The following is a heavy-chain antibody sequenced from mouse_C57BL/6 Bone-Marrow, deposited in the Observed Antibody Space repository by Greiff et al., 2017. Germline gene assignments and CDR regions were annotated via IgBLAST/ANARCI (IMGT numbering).Heavy chain of an antibody. J-gene: IGHJ2*01. CDR1: GFTFSSYG. CDR3: ARQGSYDGYDGD. D-gene: IGHD2-3*01. Sequence: EVQLQESGGDLVKPGGSLKLSCAASGFTFSSYGMSWVRQTPDKRLEWVATLSSGGSYTYYPDSVKGRFTISRDNAKNTLYQQMSSLKSEDTAMYYCARQGSYDGYDGDWGQGTTLTVSS. V-gene: IGHV5-6*01. CDR2: LSSGGSYT.